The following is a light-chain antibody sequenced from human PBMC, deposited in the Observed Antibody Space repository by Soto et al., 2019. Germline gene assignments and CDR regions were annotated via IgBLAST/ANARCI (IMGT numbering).Light chain of an antibody. CDR2: KAS. CDR3: QHYNSYSEA. CDR1: QTISSW. Sequence: DIQMTQSPSTLSXXVXXXXTXXXRASQTISSWLAWYQQKPGKAPKLLIYKASTLKSGVPSRFSGSGSGTEFTLTISSLQPDDFATYYCQHYNSYSEAFGQGTKVDIK. J-gene: IGKJ1*01. V-gene: IGKV1-5*03.